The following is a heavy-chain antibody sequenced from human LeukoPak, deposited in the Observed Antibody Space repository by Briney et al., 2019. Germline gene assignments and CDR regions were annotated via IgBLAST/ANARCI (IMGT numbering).Heavy chain of an antibody. Sequence: NPSETLSLTCTVSGGSLSGHYWSWIRQPPGKRLEWLGYVSYTGRNKYNPSLQSRVTISIDTSKSQFSLKLTSVTSADTAVYSCARLLDNDISGGPDTFDVWGQGTTVIVSS. J-gene: IGHJ3*01. V-gene: IGHV4-59*11. D-gene: IGHD3-22*01. CDR3: ARLLDNDISGGPDTFDV. CDR2: VSYTGRN. CDR1: GGSLSGHY.